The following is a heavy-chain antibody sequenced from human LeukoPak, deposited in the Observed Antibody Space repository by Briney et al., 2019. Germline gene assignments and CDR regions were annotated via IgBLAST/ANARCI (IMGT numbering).Heavy chain of an antibody. CDR2: IYYSGST. J-gene: IGHJ4*02. D-gene: IGHD3-3*01. V-gene: IGHV4-59*01. CDR3: ARGASGYVPPGLWFDY. Sequence: SETLSLTCTVSGGSISSYYWSWIRQPPGKGLEWIGYIYYSGSTNYNPSLKSRVTISVDTSKNQFSLKLSSVTAADTAVYYCARGASGYVPPGLWFDYWGQGTLVTVSS. CDR1: GGSISSYY.